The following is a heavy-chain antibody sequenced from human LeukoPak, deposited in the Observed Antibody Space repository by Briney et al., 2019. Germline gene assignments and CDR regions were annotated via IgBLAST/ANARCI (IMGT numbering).Heavy chain of an antibody. V-gene: IGHV3-23*01. D-gene: IGHD6-19*01. CDR2: VSGSGETT. CDR1: GFTFSSYA. Sequence: GGSLRLSCAASGFTFSSYAMNWVRQAPGKGLEWVSAVSGSGETTYYADSVKGRFTISRDNSKNTLYLQMNSLRAEDTAVYYCAKVLAVAQTVFVYWGQGTLVTVSS. J-gene: IGHJ4*02. CDR3: AKVLAVAQTVFVY.